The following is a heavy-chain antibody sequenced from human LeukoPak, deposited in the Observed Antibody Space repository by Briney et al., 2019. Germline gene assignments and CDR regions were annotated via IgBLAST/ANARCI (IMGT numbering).Heavy chain of an antibody. CDR1: GYTFTGYY. CDR2: INPNSGGT. D-gene: IGHD3-16*01. J-gene: IGHJ3*02. V-gene: IGHV1-2*02. CDR3: ARLRLPHDAFDI. Sequence: DSVKVSCKASGYTFTGYYMHWVRQAPGQGLEWMGWINPNSGGTNYAQKFQGRVTMTRDTSISTAYMELSRLRSDDTAVYYCARLRLPHDAFDIWGQGTMVTVSS.